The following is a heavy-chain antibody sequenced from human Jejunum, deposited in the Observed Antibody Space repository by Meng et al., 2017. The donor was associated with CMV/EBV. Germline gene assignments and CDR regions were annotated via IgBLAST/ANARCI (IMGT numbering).Heavy chain of an antibody. CDR1: GLTVSSNY. V-gene: IGHV3-66*01. CDR3: ARWSGTYYDY. D-gene: IGHD1-26*01. Sequence: VQLVESGGDLVQPGESLRLSCAASGLTVSSNYMSWLRQAPVKGLEWVSILYSSGITYYADSVKGRFTISRDNSKNTLYFQMNTLRAEDTAVYYCARWSGTYYDYWGQGTLVTVSS. CDR2: LYSSGIT. J-gene: IGHJ4*02.